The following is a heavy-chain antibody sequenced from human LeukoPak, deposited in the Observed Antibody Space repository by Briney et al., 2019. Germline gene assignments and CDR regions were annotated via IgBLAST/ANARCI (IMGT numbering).Heavy chain of an antibody. D-gene: IGHD3-9*01. CDR3: ARATGYYYFDY. CDR1: GFTFSSYA. J-gene: IGHJ4*02. V-gene: IGHV3-30*04. Sequence: GGSLRLSCAASGFTFSSYAMHWVRQAPGKGLEWVAVISYGGSNKYYADSVKGRFTISRDNSKNTLYLQMNSLRAEDTAVYYCARATGYYYFDYWGQGTLVTVSS. CDR2: ISYGGSNK.